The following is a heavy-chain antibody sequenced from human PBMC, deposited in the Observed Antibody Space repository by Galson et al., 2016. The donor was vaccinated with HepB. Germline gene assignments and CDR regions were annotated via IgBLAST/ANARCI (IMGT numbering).Heavy chain of an antibody. CDR1: GYNFPNYW. CDR3: ARLDYDTSGYYFAGAEY. J-gene: IGHJ4*02. V-gene: IGHV5-51*01. Sequence: QSGAEVKKPGESLKISCQVSGYNFPNYWIAWVRQMPGKGLEWMGMIYPVDSNTRYSPSFQGRVTISADKSISTADLQWSSPKASDTAMYYCARLDYDTSGYYFAGAEYWGQGTLVTVSS. CDR2: IYPVDSNT. D-gene: IGHD3-22*01.